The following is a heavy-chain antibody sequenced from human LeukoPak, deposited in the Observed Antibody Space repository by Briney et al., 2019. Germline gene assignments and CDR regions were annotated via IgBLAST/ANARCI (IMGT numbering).Heavy chain of an antibody. Sequence: GGSLRLSCAASGFTFSSYSMNWVCQAPGKGLEWVSYISSSGSTIYYADSVKGRFTISRDNAKNSLYLQMNSLRAEDTAVYYCAELGITMIGGVWGKGTTVTISS. V-gene: IGHV3-48*04. CDR2: ISSSGSTI. J-gene: IGHJ6*04. D-gene: IGHD3-10*02. CDR1: GFTFSSYS. CDR3: AELGITMIGGV.